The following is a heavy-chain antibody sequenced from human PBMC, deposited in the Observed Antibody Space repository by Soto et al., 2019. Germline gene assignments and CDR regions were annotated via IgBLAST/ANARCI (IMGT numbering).Heavy chain of an antibody. V-gene: IGHV4-34*01. CDR2: INHSGST. J-gene: IGHJ4*02. CDR3: ARGPLSYSSSWYYFDY. CDR1: GGSFSGYY. D-gene: IGHD6-13*01. Sequence: PSETLSLTCAVYGGSFSGYYWSWIRQPPGKGLEWIGEINHSGSTNYNPSLKSRVTISVDTSKNQFSLKLSSVTAADTAVYYCARGPLSYSSSWYYFDYWGQGTLVTVSS.